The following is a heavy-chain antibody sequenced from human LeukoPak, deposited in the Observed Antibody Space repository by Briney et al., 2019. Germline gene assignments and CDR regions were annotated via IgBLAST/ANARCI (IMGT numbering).Heavy chain of an antibody. J-gene: IGHJ1*01. CDR1: GFTFSDYA. V-gene: IGHV3-23*01. D-gene: IGHD2-2*01. CDR3: AKDGFGSIVVVPAAITEWPPEYFQH. Sequence: PGGSLRLSCAASGFTFSDYAMSWVRQAPGKGLEWVSAISGSGGSTYYADSVKGRFTISRDNSKNTLYLQMNSLRAEDTAVYYCAKDGFGSIVVVPAAITEWPPEYFQHWGQGTLVTVSS. CDR2: ISGSGGST.